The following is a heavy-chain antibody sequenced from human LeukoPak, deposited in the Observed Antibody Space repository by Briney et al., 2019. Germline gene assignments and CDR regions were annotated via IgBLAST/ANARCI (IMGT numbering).Heavy chain of an antibody. V-gene: IGHV1-2*02. Sequence: GASVKVSCKASGYIFSDYYIHWVRQAPGQGLEWMGRINPRSGGATSAQIFQGRVTMTRDTSINTAYMEVTRLSYDDTAVYYCARESDIVLKVYASGHTDVRGKGTTVTVSS. CDR3: ARESDIVLKVYASGHTDV. D-gene: IGHD2-8*01. CDR2: INPRSGGA. J-gene: IGHJ6*03. CDR1: GYIFSDYY.